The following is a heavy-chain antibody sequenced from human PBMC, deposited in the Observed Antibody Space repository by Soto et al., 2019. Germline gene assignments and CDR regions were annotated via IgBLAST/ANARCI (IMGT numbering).Heavy chain of an antibody. CDR3: AKTYGFLGGYYFDY. Sequence: QVQLVQSGAEVKKPGASVKVSCEASGYTFTNYYIHWVRQAPGQGLEWMAVINPSGGSTRYAQKFQGRVTMTRDTSTSTVYMEPSSLRSEDTAVYYCAKTYGFLGGYYFDYWGQGTLVTVSS. J-gene: IGHJ4*02. CDR2: INPSGGST. CDR1: GYTFTNYY. D-gene: IGHD3-16*01. V-gene: IGHV1-46*01.